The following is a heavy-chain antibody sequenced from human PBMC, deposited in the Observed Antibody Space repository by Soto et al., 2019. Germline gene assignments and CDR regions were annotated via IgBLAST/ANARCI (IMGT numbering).Heavy chain of an antibody. CDR1: GFSFSTYA. CDR2: ISYDGSNK. CDR3: ARGADSPHDY. J-gene: IGHJ4*02. D-gene: IGHD3-3*01. Sequence: QVQLVESGGGVVQPGRSLRVSCAASGFSFSTYAMHWVRQAPGKGLEWVAVISYDGSNKNYADSVKGRFTISRDNSKNTLYLQMNSLRAEDTAVYYCARGADSPHDYWGQGTLVTVSS. V-gene: IGHV3-30-3*01.